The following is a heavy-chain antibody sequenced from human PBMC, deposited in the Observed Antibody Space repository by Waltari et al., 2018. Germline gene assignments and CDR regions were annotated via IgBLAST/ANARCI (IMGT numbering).Heavy chain of an antibody. CDR3: ATGRGLPY. V-gene: IGHV3-7*01. CDR1: DFTFSSLW. CDR2: IRQDGSEK. Sequence: EVQVVESGGGLVQPGGSLRLSGEVSDFTFSSLWMSWVRQTPGKGLEWVANIRQDGSEKYYVDSVKGRFTVSRDNARNSLYLQMNSLRAEDTAVYYCATGRGLPYWGQGTLVTVSS. J-gene: IGHJ4*02.